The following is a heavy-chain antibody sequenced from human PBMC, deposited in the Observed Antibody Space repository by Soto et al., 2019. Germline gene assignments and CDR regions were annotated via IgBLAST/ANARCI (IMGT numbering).Heavy chain of an antibody. D-gene: IGHD1-1*01. CDR2: ISGSGGST. Sequence: GGSLRLSCAASGFTFSSYAMSWVRQAPGKGLEWVSAISGSGGSTYYADSVKGRFTISRDNSKNSLYLQMNSLRTEDTALYYCARNDEAAGGRYNWFDSWGQGTLVTVSS. V-gene: IGHV3-23*01. J-gene: IGHJ5*01. CDR3: ARNDEAAGGRYNWFDS. CDR1: GFTFSSYA.